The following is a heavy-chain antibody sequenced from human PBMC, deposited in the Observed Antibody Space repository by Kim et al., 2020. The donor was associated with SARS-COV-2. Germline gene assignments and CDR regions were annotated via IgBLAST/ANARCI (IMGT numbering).Heavy chain of an antibody. D-gene: IGHD3-3*01. J-gene: IGHJ6*02. CDR1: GFTFSSYW. CDR3: ARMGLRTYYDFWSGYRDQVYYYYGMDV. V-gene: IGHV3-7*03. CDR2: IKQDGSEK. Sequence: GGSLRLSCAASGFTFSSYWMSWVRQAPGKGLEWVANIKQDGSEKYYVDSVKGRFTISRDNAKNSLYLQMNSLRAEDTAVYYCARMGLRTYYDFWSGYRDQVYYYYGMDVWGQGTTVTVSS.